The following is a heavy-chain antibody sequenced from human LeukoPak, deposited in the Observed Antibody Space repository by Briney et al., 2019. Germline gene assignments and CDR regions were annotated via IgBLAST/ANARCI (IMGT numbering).Heavy chain of an antibody. CDR3: ARKTYYYDSGDYGWFDP. CDR2: IRQDGSEK. CDR1: GFTFSDHY. V-gene: IGHV3-7*01. Sequence: GGSLRLSCAASGFTFSDHYMDWVRQAPGKGLEWVANIRQDGSEKYYVDSVKGRFTISRDNAKNSLHLQMTSLRAEDTAVYYCARKTYYYDSGDYGWFDPWGQGTLVTVSS. D-gene: IGHD3-22*01. J-gene: IGHJ5*02.